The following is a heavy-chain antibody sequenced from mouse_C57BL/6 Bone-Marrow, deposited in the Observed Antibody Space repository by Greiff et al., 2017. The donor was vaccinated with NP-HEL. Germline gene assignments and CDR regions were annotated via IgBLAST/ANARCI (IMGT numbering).Heavy chain of an antibody. J-gene: IGHJ3*01. Sequence: VQLKQSGPGLVAPSQSLSITCTVSGFSLTSYGVDWVRQSPGKGLEWLGVIWGVGSTNYNSALKSRLSISKDNSKSQVFLKMNSLQTDDTAMYYCASRGYGGYDDGFAYWGQGTLVTVSA. D-gene: IGHD2-2*01. CDR3: ASRGYGGYDDGFAY. CDR2: IWGVGST. CDR1: GFSLTSYG. V-gene: IGHV2-6*01.